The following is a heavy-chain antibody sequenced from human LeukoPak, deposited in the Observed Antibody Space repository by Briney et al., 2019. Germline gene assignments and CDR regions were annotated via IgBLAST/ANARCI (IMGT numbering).Heavy chain of an antibody. V-gene: IGHV3-30-3*01. D-gene: IGHD1-26*01. J-gene: IGHJ4*02. CDR3: ATSPPLHYSGSYETLDY. CDR2: ISYDGGKK. CDR1: GVTFSTYT. Sequence: GGSLRLSCAASGVTFSTYTMHWVRQAPGKGLEWVTFISYDGGKKFNADPVKGRFTISRDNSKNTLYLQMDNLRTDHTAVYYCATSPPLHYSGSYETLDYWGQGTLVTVSS.